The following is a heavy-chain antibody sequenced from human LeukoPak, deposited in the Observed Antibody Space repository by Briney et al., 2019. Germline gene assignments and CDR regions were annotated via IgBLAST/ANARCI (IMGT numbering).Heavy chain of an antibody. CDR1: GFTFSSFG. Sequence: PGGSLRLSCAASGFTFSSFGMSWVRQAPGKGLEWASAISGSGRSTYYADSVKGRFTISSDTSKNTLYLQMNSLTAEDTALYYCAKRFSCSSTTCYGFDSWGQGTLVTVSS. D-gene: IGHD2-2*01. J-gene: IGHJ4*02. V-gene: IGHV3-23*01. CDR2: ISGSGRST. CDR3: AKRFSCSSTTCYGFDS.